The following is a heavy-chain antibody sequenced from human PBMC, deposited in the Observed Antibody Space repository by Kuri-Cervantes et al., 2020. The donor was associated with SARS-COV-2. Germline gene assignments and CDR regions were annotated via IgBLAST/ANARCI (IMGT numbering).Heavy chain of an antibody. J-gene: IGHJ4*02. CDR2: ISGSGGST. Sequence: GESLKISCAASGFTFSSYAMSWVRQAPGKGLEWVSDISGSGGSTYYADSVKGRFTISRDNSKNTLYLQMNSLRAEDTAVYYCAKETALRFLDGFDYWGQGTRVTVSS. CDR1: GFTFSSYA. D-gene: IGHD3-3*01. V-gene: IGHV3-23*01. CDR3: AKETALRFLDGFDY.